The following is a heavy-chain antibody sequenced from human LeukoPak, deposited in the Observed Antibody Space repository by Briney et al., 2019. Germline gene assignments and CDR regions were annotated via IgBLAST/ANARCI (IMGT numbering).Heavy chain of an antibody. CDR1: GGTFSSYA. V-gene: IGHV1-69*05. CDR2: IIPIFGTA. CDR3: ARAKTGVAPHFDP. D-gene: IGHD7-27*01. Sequence: SVKVSCKASGGTFSSYAISWVRQAPGRGLEWMGGIIPIFGTANYAQKFQGRVTITTDESTSTAYMELSSLRSEDTAVYYCARAKTGVAPHFDPWGQGTLVTVSS. J-gene: IGHJ5*02.